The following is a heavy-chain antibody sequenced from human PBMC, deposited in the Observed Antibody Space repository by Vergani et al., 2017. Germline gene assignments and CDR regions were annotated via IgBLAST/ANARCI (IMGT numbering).Heavy chain of an antibody. CDR1: GYTFTSYG. CDR3: AAQGRQVSGSPPGLFEY. Sequence: QVQLVQSGAEVKKPGASVKVSCKASGYTFTSYGISWVRQAPGQGLEWMGWISAYNGNTNYAQKLQERVTITRDMSTSTAYMELSSLRSEDTAVYYCAAQGRQVSGSPPGLFEYWGQGTLVTVAS. CDR2: ISAYNGNT. D-gene: IGHD1-26*01. V-gene: IGHV1-18*01. J-gene: IGHJ4*02.